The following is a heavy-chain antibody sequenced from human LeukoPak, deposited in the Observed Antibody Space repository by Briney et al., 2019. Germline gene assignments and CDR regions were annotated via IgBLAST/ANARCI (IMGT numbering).Heavy chain of an antibody. CDR3: ARDGYDFLSGYYRTPFDN. Sequence: SETLSLTCTVSGDSISNYYWTWIRRPPGKGLEWIGRIYTSGSTNYNPSLKSRVTISVDTSKNQFSLKLSSVTAADTAVYYCARDGYDFLSGYYRTPFDNWGQGTLVTVSS. V-gene: IGHV4-4*08. CDR2: IYTSGST. CDR1: GDSISNYY. J-gene: IGHJ4*02. D-gene: IGHD3-3*01.